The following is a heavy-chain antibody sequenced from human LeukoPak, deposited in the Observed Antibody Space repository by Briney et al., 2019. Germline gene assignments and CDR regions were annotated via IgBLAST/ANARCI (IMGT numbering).Heavy chain of an antibody. CDR3: ARGWDSYTFDY. V-gene: IGHV3-48*03. CDR2: ISSDGSTI. J-gene: IGHJ4*02. Sequence: GGSLRLTCAASGFTFSSYEMNWVRQAPGKGLEWISFISSDGSTIYSADSVKGRFTISRDNAKNLLHLQMNSLRAEDTAVYYCARGWDSYTFDYWGQGTLVTVTS. CDR1: GFTFSSYE. D-gene: IGHD3-16*01.